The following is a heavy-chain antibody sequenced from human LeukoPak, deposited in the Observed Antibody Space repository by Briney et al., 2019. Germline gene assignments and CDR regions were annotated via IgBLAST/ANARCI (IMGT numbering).Heavy chain of an antibody. CDR2: INSDGSGT. CDR3: TRVFAGDEYSSSGY. CDR1: GFTFSRYY. J-gene: IGHJ4*02. D-gene: IGHD6-13*01. Sequence: GGSLRLSCAASGFTFSRYYMDWVRQAPGKGLVWVSRINSDGSGTTYADSVKGRFTVSRDNAKNTLYLQMNSLRVEDTAMYYCTRVFAGDEYSSSGYWGQGTLVTVSS. V-gene: IGHV3-74*01.